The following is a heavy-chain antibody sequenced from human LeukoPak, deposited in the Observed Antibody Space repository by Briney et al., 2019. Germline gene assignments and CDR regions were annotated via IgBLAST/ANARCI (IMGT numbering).Heavy chain of an antibody. V-gene: IGHV3-30*03. Sequence: QPGRSLRLSCAASGFTFSSYGMHWVRQAPGKGLEWVAVISYDGSNKYYADSMKGRFTISRDNSKNTLYLQMNSLRAEDTAVYYCARDHIAHDFWSGYSFYYYYYGMDVWGQGTTVTVSS. CDR2: ISYDGSNK. D-gene: IGHD3-3*01. CDR1: GFTFSSYG. J-gene: IGHJ6*02. CDR3: ARDHIAHDFWSGYSFYYYYYGMDV.